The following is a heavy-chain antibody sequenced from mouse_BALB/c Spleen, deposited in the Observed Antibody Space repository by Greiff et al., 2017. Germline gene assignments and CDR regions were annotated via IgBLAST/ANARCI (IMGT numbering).Heavy chain of an antibody. Sequence: VQLKQSGPGLVKPSQSLSLTCSVTGYSITSGYYWNWIRQFPGNKLEWMGYISYDGSNNYNPSLKNRISITRDTSKNQFFLKLNSVTTEDTATYYCARGGTTVDWYFDVWGAGTTVTVSS. D-gene: IGHD1-1*01. CDR1: GYSITSGYY. CDR3: ARGGTTVDWYFDV. CDR2: ISYDGSN. J-gene: IGHJ1*01. V-gene: IGHV3-6*02.